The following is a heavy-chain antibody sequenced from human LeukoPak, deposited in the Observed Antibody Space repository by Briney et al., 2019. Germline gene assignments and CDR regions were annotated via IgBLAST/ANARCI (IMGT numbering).Heavy chain of an antibody. CDR3: ATSLSGWGSYHYMDV. Sequence: GGSLRLSCAASGFTFSRYWMSWVRQAPGKGLEWVANIKQDGSEKYYVDSVKGRFTLSRDNAKNSLYLLMNSLRAEDTAVYYCATSLSGWGSYHYMDVWGKGTTVTISS. CDR1: GFTFSRYW. J-gene: IGHJ6*03. CDR2: IKQDGSEK. D-gene: IGHD6-19*01. V-gene: IGHV3-7*01.